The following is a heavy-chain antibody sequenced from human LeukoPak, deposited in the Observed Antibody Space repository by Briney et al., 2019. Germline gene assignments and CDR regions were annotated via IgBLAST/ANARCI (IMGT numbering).Heavy chain of an antibody. D-gene: IGHD4-23*01. CDR2: IYYSGST. V-gene: IGHV4-39*07. CDR3: ARDLRRYGGNSKNDY. CDR1: GGYISSSSYY. J-gene: IGHJ4*02. Sequence: SETLSLTCTVSGGYISSSSYYWGWIRQPPGKGLEWIGSIYYSGSTYYNPSLKSRVTISVDTSKNQFSLKLSSVTAADTAVYYCARDLRRYGGNSKNDYWGQGTLVTVSS.